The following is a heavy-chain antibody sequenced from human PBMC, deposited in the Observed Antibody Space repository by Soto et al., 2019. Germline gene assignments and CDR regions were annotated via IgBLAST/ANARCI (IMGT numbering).Heavy chain of an antibody. CDR1: GFTFSSYA. CDR3: AKDPDFGVVSPYYYYMDV. V-gene: IGHV3-23*01. Sequence: GGSLRLSCAASGFTFSSYAMSWVRQAPGKGLEWVSAISGSGGSTYYADSVKGRFTISRDNSKNTLYLQMNSLRAEDTAVYYCAKDPDFGVVSPYYYYMDVWGKGTTVTVSS. D-gene: IGHD3-3*01. J-gene: IGHJ6*03. CDR2: ISGSGGST.